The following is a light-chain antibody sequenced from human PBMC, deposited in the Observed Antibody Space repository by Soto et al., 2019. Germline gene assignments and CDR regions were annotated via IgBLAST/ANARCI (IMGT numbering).Light chain of an antibody. V-gene: IGKV1-39*01. J-gene: IGKJ3*01. CDR2: AAS. Sequence: DIQMTQSPSSLSASVGDKITITCRASQSISRYLNWYQQKPGKPPNLLIYAASNLQSGVPSRFSGSGFGTHFTLTISSLQPEDFATYHCQHSYTSPFTFAPGTKVDIK. CDR3: QHSYTSPFT. CDR1: QSISRY.